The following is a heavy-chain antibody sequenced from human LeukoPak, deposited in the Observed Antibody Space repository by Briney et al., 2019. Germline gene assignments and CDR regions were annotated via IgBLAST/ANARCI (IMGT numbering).Heavy chain of an antibody. J-gene: IGHJ4*02. CDR2: IYYSGST. Sequence: PSETLSLTCAVYGGSFSGYSWNWIRQHPGKGLEWIGYIYYSGSTYYNPSLKSRVTISVDTSKNQFSLKLSSVTAADTAVYYCARDPDYWGQGTLVTVSS. CDR3: ARDPDY. V-gene: IGHV4-31*11. CDR1: GGSFSGYS.